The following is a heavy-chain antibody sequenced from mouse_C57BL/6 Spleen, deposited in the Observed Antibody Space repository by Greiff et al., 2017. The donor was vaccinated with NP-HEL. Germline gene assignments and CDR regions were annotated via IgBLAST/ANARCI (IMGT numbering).Heavy chain of an antibody. CDR1: GFTFSDYG. CDR2: ISSGSSTI. Sequence: EVQGVESGGGLVKPGGSLKLSCAASGFTFSDYGMHWVRQAPEKGLEWVAYISSGSSTIYYADTVKGRVTISRDNAKNTLFMQLTSLRSEDAAMYYCAGYDGSCWDAMDYWGQGTSVTVSS. CDR3: AGYDGSCWDAMDY. V-gene: IGHV5-17*01. J-gene: IGHJ4*01. D-gene: IGHD1-1*01.